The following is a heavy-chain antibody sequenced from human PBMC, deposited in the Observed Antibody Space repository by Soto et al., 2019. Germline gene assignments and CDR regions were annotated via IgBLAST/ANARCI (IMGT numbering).Heavy chain of an antibody. V-gene: IGHV1-69*02. J-gene: IGHJ4*02. CDR1: GGTFSSYT. CDR2: IIPILGIA. CDR3: ARLGAMGGDFDY. D-gene: IGHD1-26*01. Sequence: QVQLVQSGAEVKKPGSSVKVSCKASGGTFSSYTISWVRQAPGQGLEWMGRIIPILGIANYAQKFQGRVTITADKSTSTAYRGLSSLRSEDTAVYYCARLGAMGGDFDYWGQGTLVTVSS.